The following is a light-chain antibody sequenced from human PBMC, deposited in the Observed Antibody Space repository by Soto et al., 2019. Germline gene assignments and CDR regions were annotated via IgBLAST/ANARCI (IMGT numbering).Light chain of an antibody. V-gene: IGKV1-5*03. J-gene: IGKJ4*01. Sequence: DIQLTQSPSTLSASIGDKVTITCRASQSISDWLAWCQQKPGKAPKFLMYDASTLENGVPSRFSGSGSGTEFTLTISSLQPDDFATYYCQQYNRYSIAFGGGTKVEIK. CDR2: DAS. CDR1: QSISDW. CDR3: QQYNRYSIA.